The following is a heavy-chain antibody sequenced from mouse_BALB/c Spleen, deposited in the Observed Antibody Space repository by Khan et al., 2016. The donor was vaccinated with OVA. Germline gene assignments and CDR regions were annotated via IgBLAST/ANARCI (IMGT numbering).Heavy chain of an antibody. CDR3: VRDGAYYKNDGWFAY. J-gene: IGHJ3*01. CDR1: GYTFTSYT. Sequence: VQLQESGAELARPGASVKMSCKASGYTFTSYTIHWIKLRPGQGLEWIGYINPSNGYTNYTQKFKDKATLTADKSSTTAYMQLSSLTSDDSAVYNSVRDGAYYKNDGWFAYWGQGTLVTVSA. D-gene: IGHD2-14*01. V-gene: IGHV1-4*01. CDR2: INPSNGYT.